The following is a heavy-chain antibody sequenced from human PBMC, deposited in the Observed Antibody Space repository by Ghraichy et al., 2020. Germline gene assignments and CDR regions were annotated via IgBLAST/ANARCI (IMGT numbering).Heavy chain of an antibody. D-gene: IGHD5-18*01. CDR2: IYYSGST. CDR3: ASQRPHPYSYGYQIDY. CDR1: GGSISSSSYY. Sequence: SETLSLTCTVSGGSISSSSYYWGWIRQPPGKGLEWIGSIYYSGSTYYNPSLKSRVTISVDTSKNQFSLKLSSVTAADTAVYYCASQRPHPYSYGYQIDYWGQGTLVTVSS. J-gene: IGHJ4*02. V-gene: IGHV4-39*01.